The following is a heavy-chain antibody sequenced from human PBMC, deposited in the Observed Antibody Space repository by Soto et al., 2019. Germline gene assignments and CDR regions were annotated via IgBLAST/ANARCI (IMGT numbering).Heavy chain of an antibody. CDR2: IRSKANSYAT. CDR3: TSFGYDYSNYYYYYYGMDV. J-gene: IGHJ6*02. V-gene: IGHV3-73*01. D-gene: IGHD4-4*01. CDR1: GFTFSGSA. Sequence: VGSLRLSCAASGFTFSGSAMHWVRQASGKGLEWVGRIRSKANSYATAYAASVKGRFTISRDDSKNTAYLQMNSLKTEDTAVYYCTSFGYDYSNYYYYYYGMDVWGQGTTVTVSS.